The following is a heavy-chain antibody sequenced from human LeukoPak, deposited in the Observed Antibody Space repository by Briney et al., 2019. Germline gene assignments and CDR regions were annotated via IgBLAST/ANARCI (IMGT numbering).Heavy chain of an antibody. Sequence: PGGSLRLSCGASGFTFSSYGMHWVRQAPGKGLEWVAFIRYDGSTKNYADSVKGRFTISRDNSKNTLYLQMNSLRAEDTAVYYCAKGSVAWANWNYYFDYWGQGTLVTVSS. V-gene: IGHV3-30*02. D-gene: IGHD1-7*01. CDR3: AKGSVAWANWNYYFDY. J-gene: IGHJ4*02. CDR2: IRYDGSTK. CDR1: GFTFSSYG.